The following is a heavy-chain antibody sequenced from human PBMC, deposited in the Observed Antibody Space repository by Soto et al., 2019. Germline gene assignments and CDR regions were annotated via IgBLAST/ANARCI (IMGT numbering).Heavy chain of an antibody. V-gene: IGHV1-69*06. D-gene: IGHD5-12*01. J-gene: IGHJ3*02. CDR3: ARDPVALDAFDI. CDR2: IIPIFGTA. Sequence: GASVKVSCKASGGTFSSYAISWVRQAPGQGLEWMGGIIPIFGTANYAQKFQGRVTITADKSTSTAYMELSSLRSEDTAVYYFARDPVALDAFDIWGQGTMVTVSS. CDR1: GGTFSSYA.